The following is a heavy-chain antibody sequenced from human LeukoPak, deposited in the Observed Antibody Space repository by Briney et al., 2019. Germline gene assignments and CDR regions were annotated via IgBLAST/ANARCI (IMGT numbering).Heavy chain of an antibody. CDR3: AKDIREGYCSGGSCYYYYYMDV. V-gene: IGHV3-9*01. CDR1: GFTFDDYA. Sequence: GGSLRLSCAASGFTFDDYAMHWVRQAPGKGLEWVSGINWNSGSIGYADSVKGRFTISRDNAKNSLYLRMNSLRAEDTAVYYCAKDIREGYCSGGSCYYYYYMDVWGKGTTVTVSS. CDR2: INWNSGSI. J-gene: IGHJ6*03. D-gene: IGHD2-15*01.